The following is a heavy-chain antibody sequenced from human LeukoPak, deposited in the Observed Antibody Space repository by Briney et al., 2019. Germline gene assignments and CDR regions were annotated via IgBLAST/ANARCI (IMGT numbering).Heavy chain of an antibody. D-gene: IGHD2-15*01. Sequence: GGSLRLSCAASGFTFTNYAMSWVRQAPGKGLEWVSGISGGFSSTYYADSVKGRFTISRDNSKNTLYLQMNSLRAEDTAVYYCARGSGYCSGGSCYFPPYYYYYMDVWGKGTTVTVSS. J-gene: IGHJ6*03. V-gene: IGHV3-23*01. CDR2: ISGGFSST. CDR1: GFTFTNYA. CDR3: ARGSGYCSGGSCYFPPYYYYYMDV.